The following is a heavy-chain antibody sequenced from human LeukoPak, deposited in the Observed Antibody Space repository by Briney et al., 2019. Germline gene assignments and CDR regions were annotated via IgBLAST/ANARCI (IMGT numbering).Heavy chain of an antibody. CDR3: ATGGVHYYDTSADY. CDR2: ISSSGSTI. CDR1: GFTFSSYS. J-gene: IGHJ4*02. D-gene: IGHD3-22*01. V-gene: IGHV3-48*04. Sequence: GGSPRLSCAASGFTFSSYSMNWVRQAPGKGLEWVSYISSSGSTIYYADSVKGRFTISRDNAKNSLYLQMNSLRGEDTAVYYCATGGVHYYDTSADYWGQGTLVTVSS.